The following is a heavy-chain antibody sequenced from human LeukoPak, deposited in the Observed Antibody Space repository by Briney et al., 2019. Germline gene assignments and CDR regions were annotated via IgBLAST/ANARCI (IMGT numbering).Heavy chain of an antibody. CDR2: ISGSGGST. CDR1: GFTFSSYA. V-gene: IGHV3-23*01. Sequence: GGSLRLSCAASGFTFSSYAMSWVRQAPGKGLEWVSAISGSGGSTYYADSVKGRFTISRDNSKNTLYLQMNSLKAEDTAVYYCAKADILTGYPSFDYWGQGTLVTVSS. CDR3: AKADILTGYPSFDY. D-gene: IGHD3-9*01. J-gene: IGHJ4*02.